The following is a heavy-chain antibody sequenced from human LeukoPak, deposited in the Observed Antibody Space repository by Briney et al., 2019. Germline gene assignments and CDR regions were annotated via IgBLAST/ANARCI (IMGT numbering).Heavy chain of an antibody. CDR2: INPSGGST. V-gene: IGHV1-46*01. Sequence: ASVKVSCKASGYTFTSYYMHRVRQAPGQGLEWMGIINPSGGSTSYAQKFQGRVTMTGDTSTSTVYMELSSLRSEDTAVYYCARVYYYDSSGRYYFDYWGQGTLVTVSS. D-gene: IGHD3-22*01. CDR1: GYTFTSYY. CDR3: ARVYYYDSSGRYYFDY. J-gene: IGHJ4*02.